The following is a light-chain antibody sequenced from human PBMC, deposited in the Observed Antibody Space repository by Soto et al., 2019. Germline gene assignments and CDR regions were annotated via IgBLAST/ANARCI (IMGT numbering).Light chain of an antibody. CDR1: QSVSSSY. CDR2: GAS. V-gene: IGKV3-20*01. J-gene: IGKJ5*01. CDR3: QHYGRSPIT. Sequence: EIVVTQSPATLSVSPGERSTLSCSASQSVSSSYLAWYQQKPGQAPRLLIYGASSRATGIPDRFSGSGSATDFTLTISRLEPEDFALYYCQHYGRSPITFGQGTRLEIK.